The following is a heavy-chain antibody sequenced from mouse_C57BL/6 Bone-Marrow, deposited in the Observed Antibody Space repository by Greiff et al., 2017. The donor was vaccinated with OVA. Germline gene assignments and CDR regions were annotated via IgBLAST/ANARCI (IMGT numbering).Heavy chain of an antibody. CDR1: GFTFSSYA. CDR2: ISDGGSYT. V-gene: IGHV5-4*01. J-gene: IGHJ2*01. D-gene: IGHD1-1*01. CDR3: AREGYGSSYGY. Sequence: EVKVEESGGGLVKPGGSLKLSCAASGFTFSSYAMSWVRQTPEKGLEWVATISDGGSYTYYPDNVKGRFTISRDNAKNNLYLQMSHLKSEDTAMYYCAREGYGSSYGYWGQGPTLTVSS.